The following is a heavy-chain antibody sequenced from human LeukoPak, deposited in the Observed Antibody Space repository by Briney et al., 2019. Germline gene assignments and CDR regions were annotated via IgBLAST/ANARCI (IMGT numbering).Heavy chain of an antibody. CDR1: RFIISCYS. Sequence: GIVSLSCAARRFIISCYSVNWLHQAPGTGVEWVPNLKADGSEEYYVDSVKGRFTISRDNAKKSLYMEMTRLRDEYTATYYCSAAKWENYPRDQGTLVSVPS. CDR2: LKADGSEE. D-gene: IGHD6-25*01. CDR3: SAAKWENYP. V-gene: IGHV3-7*03. J-gene: IGHJ5*02.